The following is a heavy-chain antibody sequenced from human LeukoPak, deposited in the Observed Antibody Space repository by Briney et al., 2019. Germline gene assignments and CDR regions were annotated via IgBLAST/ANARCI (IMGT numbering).Heavy chain of an antibody. CDR1: GFTFSSYG. CDR3: AKTRKGAPADY. J-gene: IGHJ4*02. Sequence: PGGSLRLSCAASGFTFSSYGMHWVRQAPGKGLEWVAFIRYGGSTKYYADSVKGRFTISRDNSKNTLCLQMNSLRAEDTAVYYCAKTRKGAPADYWGQGTLVTVSS. CDR2: IRYGGSTK. D-gene: IGHD1-14*01. V-gene: IGHV3-30*02.